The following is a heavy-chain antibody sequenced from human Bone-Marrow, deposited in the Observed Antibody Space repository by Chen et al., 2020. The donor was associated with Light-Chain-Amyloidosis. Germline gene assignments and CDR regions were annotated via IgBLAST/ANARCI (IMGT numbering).Heavy chain of an antibody. Sequence: EVQLVESGGGLVQPGRSLRLSCAASGSTFHDPAMHWVRQAPGKGLEWVSGISWNSGSIGYADSVKGRFTISRDNAKNSLYLQMNSLRPEDTAFYYCTKDISPGGADYWGQGTLVIVSS. CDR3: TKDISPGGADY. D-gene: IGHD3-10*01. CDR2: ISWNSGSI. CDR1: GSTFHDPA. J-gene: IGHJ4*02. V-gene: IGHV3-9*01.